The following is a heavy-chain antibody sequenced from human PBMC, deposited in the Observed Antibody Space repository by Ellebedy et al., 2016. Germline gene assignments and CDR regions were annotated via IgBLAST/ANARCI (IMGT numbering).Heavy chain of an antibody. Sequence: SETLSLTCAVYGGSFSGYYWTWIRQPPGKGLEWIGEINHSGSTNFNPSLKSRVTISIDTSKNQFSLKLTSVTAADTAVYYCARGGRITMIRGGAFDYWGQGTLVTVSS. CDR3: ARGGRITMIRGGAFDY. V-gene: IGHV4-34*01. J-gene: IGHJ4*02. CDR2: INHSGST. D-gene: IGHD3-10*01. CDR1: GGSFSGYY.